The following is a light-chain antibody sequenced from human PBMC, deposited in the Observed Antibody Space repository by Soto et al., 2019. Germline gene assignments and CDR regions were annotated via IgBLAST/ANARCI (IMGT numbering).Light chain of an antibody. CDR2: GAS. Sequence: EIVLTQSPDTLSLSPGERATLSCRASQIVNSNDLAWYQHKPGQAPRLLIYGASSRTGGIPDKFSGSGSGTDFTCTINRLEPRDFAVYDCQQYERSPYTFGAGTKLEI. V-gene: IGKV3-20*01. CDR1: QIVNSND. J-gene: IGKJ2*01. CDR3: QQYERSPYT.